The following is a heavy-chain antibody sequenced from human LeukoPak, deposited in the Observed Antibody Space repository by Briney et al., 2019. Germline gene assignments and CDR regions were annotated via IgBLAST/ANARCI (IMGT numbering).Heavy chain of an antibody. D-gene: IGHD6-6*01. CDR3: ASSSPWIPFDY. Sequence: PGGSLRLSCAASGFSFSNYGMHWVRQAPGKGLEWVAVISYDGSNKYYADSVKGRFTISRDNSKNTLYLQMNSLRAEDTAVYYCASSSPWIPFDYWGQGTLVTVSS. CDR1: GFSFSNYG. V-gene: IGHV3-30*03. J-gene: IGHJ4*02. CDR2: ISYDGSNK.